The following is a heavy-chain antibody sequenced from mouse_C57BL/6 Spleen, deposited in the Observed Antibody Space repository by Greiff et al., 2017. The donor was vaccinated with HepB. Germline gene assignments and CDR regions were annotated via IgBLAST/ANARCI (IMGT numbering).Heavy chain of an antibody. CDR2: IHPNSGST. J-gene: IGHJ3*01. D-gene: IGHD2-1*01. CDR1: GYTFTSYW. V-gene: IGHV1-64*01. CDR3: ARVYYGNYVGFAY. Sequence: QVQLKQPGAELVKPGASVKLSCKASGYTFTSYWMHWVKQRPGQGLEWIGMIHPNSGSTNYNEKFKSKATLTVDKSSSTAYMQLSSLTSEDSAVYYCARVYYGNYVGFAYWGQGTLVTVSA.